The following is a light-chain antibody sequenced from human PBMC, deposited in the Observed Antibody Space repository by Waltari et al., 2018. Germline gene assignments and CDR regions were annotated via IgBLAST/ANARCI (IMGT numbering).Light chain of an antibody. CDR2: DAS. CDR1: PSFSFF. V-gene: IGKV3-11*01. Sequence: IVFTQFPPPLFFSPGERPPPPRRASPSFSFFLAWYQQKPGQAPRLLIFDASKRATGIPVRFSGSGSGTDFTLTISGLEPEDSAVYYCQHRGNWPPYTFGQGTKLEIK. J-gene: IGKJ2*01. CDR3: QHRGNWPPYT.